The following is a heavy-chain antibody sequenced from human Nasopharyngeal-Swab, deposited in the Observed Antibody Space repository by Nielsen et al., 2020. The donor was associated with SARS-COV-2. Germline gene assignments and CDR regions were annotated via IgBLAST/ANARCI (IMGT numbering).Heavy chain of an antibody. Sequence: GGSLRLSCAASGFTLSTYAMTWVRQAPGQGLEWVSTIDAGGGNTWYADSVKGRFTISRDNSTSTLYLQMNSLRADDTALYYCADPPFSEYWGQGTLVTVSS. CDR2: IDAGGGNT. CDR1: GFTLSTYA. V-gene: IGHV3-23*01. J-gene: IGHJ4*02. CDR3: ADPPFSEY.